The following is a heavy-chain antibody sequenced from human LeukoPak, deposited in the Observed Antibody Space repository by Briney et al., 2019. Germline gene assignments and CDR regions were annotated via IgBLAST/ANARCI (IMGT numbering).Heavy chain of an antibody. CDR1: GFTFTSYG. CDR3: AKIAVAGYSGNYYYFDY. V-gene: IGHV3-23*01. J-gene: IGHJ4*02. D-gene: IGHD6-19*01. Sequence: PGGSLRLSCAASGFTFTSYGMSWVRQAPGKGLEWVSTISGSGGSTYYADSVKGRFSISRDNSKNTLYLQMNSLRAEDTAVYYCAKIAVAGYSGNYYYFDYWGQGTLVTVSS. CDR2: ISGSGGST.